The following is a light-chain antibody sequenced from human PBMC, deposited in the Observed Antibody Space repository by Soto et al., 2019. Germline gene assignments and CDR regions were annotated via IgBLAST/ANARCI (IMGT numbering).Light chain of an antibody. V-gene: IGKV1-5*01. CDR3: QQYSYLST. CDR1: HSITRW. CDR2: DAF. J-gene: IGKJ1*01. Sequence: DIPVTQSPSTLSASVGDSVTITCRASHSITRWLAWYQQKPGKAPKLLIHDAFTLQSGVPSRFSGSGSGTEFTRTISSLQPDDSATYYCQQYSYLSTFGQGTKVDIK.